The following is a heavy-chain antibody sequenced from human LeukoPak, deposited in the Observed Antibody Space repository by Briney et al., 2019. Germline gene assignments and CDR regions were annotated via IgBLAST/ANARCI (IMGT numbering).Heavy chain of an antibody. J-gene: IGHJ3*02. CDR3: ARLPYYYDSSGYYPNAFDI. V-gene: IGHV4-39*01. CDR2: IYYSGST. Sequence: SETLSLTCTVSGSSISSSSYYWGWIRQPPGKGLEWIGSIYYSGSTYYNPSLKSRVTISVDTSKNQFSLKLSSVTAADTAVYYCARLPYYYDSSGYYPNAFDIWGQGTMVTVSS. CDR1: GSSISSSSYY. D-gene: IGHD3-22*01.